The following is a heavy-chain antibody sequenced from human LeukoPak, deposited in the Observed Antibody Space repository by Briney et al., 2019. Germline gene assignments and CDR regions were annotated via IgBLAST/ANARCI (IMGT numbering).Heavy chain of an antibody. Sequence: GVSLRLSCVASGFTFSRFWMIWVRQAPGKGLEWVAMIKPDGSGEYYLDSVKGRFTISRDNAKNSLYLQMNSPRADDTAVYFCMTGYSSHWYNEGNYWGQGILVTVSS. CDR2: IKPDGSGE. J-gene: IGHJ4*02. CDR1: GFTFSRFW. CDR3: MTGYSSHWYNEGNY. V-gene: IGHV3-7*01. D-gene: IGHD6-19*01.